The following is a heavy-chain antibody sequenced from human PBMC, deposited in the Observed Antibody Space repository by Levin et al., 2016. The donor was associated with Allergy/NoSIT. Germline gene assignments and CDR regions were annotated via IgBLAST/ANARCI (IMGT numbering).Heavy chain of an antibody. V-gene: IGHV5-10-1*01. CDR3: ARPSSHDYGDNYWYFDL. D-gene: IGHD4-17*01. CDR1: GYSFTSYW. Sequence: GESLKISCKGSGYSFTSYWISWVRQMPGKGLEWMGRIDPSDSYTNYSPSFQGHVTISADKSISTAYLQWSSLKASDTAMYYCARPSSHDYGDNYWYFDLWGRGTLVTVSS. J-gene: IGHJ2*01. CDR2: IDPSDSYT.